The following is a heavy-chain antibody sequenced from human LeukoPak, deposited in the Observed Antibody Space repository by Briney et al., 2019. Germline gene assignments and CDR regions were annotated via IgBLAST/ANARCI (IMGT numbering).Heavy chain of an antibody. D-gene: IGHD1-26*01. Sequence: GGSLRLSCVASGFSFSDYGMHWVRQAPGKGLEWVAVISYDGSNKYYADSVKGRFTISRDNAKNSLYLQMNSLRAEDTAMYYCARGGPGRSLTIVPERTKYYMDVWGKGATVTVSS. CDR3: ARGGPGRSLTIVPERTKYYMDV. V-gene: IGHV3-30*12. CDR2: ISYDGSNK. CDR1: GFSFSDYG. J-gene: IGHJ6*03.